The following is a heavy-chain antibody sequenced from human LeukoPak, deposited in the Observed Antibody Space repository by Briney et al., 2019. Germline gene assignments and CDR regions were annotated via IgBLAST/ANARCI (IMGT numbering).Heavy chain of an antibody. V-gene: IGHV3-21*03. CDR1: GFTFSSYS. Sequence: GGSLRLSCAASGFTFSSYSMNWVRQAPGKGLEWVPSISGSGSYIHYADSLKGRFTISRDNAKNSLYLQMNSLKTEDTAVYYCTTDLRGYWWLQDLGGAFDIWGQGTMVTVSS. D-gene: IGHD5-24*01. CDR3: TTDLRGYWWLQDLGGAFDI. J-gene: IGHJ3*02. CDR2: ISGSGSYI.